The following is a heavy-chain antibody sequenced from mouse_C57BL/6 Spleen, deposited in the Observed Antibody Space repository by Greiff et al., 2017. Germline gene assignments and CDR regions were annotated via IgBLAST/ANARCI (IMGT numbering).Heavy chain of an antibody. Sequence: VQLQQPGAELVKPGASVKLSCKASGYTFTSYWMQWVKQRPGQGLEWIGETDPSDSYTNYNQKFKGKATLTVDTSSSTAYMQLSSLTSEDSAVYYCARNLYPYYAMDYWGQGTSVTVSS. CDR2: TDPSDSYT. CDR3: ARNLYPYYAMDY. CDR1: GYTFTSYW. V-gene: IGHV1-50*01. D-gene: IGHD2-12*01. J-gene: IGHJ4*01.